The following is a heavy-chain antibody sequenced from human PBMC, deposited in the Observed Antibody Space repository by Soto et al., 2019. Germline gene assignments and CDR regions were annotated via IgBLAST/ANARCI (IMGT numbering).Heavy chain of an antibody. J-gene: IGHJ4*02. CDR1: GGSISSSSYY. D-gene: IGHD4-17*01. Sequence: SETLSLTCTVSGGSISSSSYYWGWIRQPPGKGLEWIGSIYYSGSTYYNPSLKSRVTISVDTSKNQFSLKLSSVTAADTAVYYCARPEGDYDSYFDYCGQGTLVTVSS. CDR2: IYYSGST. V-gene: IGHV4-39*01. CDR3: ARPEGDYDSYFDY.